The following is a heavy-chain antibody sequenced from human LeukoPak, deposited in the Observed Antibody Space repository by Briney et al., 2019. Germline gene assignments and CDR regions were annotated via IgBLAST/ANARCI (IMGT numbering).Heavy chain of an antibody. Sequence: GSLRLSCAASGFTFSGYAMSWVRQAPGKGLEWVSAISGSGGSTYYADSVKGRFTISRDNSKNTLYLQMNSLRAEDTAVYYCATRDSSGSPRIWGQGTMVTVSS. CDR1: GFTFSGYA. V-gene: IGHV3-23*01. D-gene: IGHD3-22*01. J-gene: IGHJ3*02. CDR2: ISGSGGST. CDR3: ATRDSSGSPRI.